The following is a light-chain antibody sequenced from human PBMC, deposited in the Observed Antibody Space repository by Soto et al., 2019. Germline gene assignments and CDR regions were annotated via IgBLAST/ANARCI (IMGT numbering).Light chain of an antibody. CDR2: SAS. Sequence: DIQLTQSPSFLSASLGDRVTITCRASQGIGSFLAWYQQKPGIAPRLLIYSASTLQSGVSLRFSGSGSGTEFTLTISSLQSEDFATYYCRQFNSYPPTFGQGTKVEIK. J-gene: IGKJ1*01. CDR1: QGIGSF. CDR3: RQFNSYPPT. V-gene: IGKV1-9*01.